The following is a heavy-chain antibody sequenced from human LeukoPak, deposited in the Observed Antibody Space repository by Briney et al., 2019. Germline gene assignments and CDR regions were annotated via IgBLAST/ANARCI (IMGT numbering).Heavy chain of an antibody. D-gene: IGHD1-14*01. CDR1: GGSISSYY. V-gene: IGHV4-59*01. J-gene: IGHJ4*02. CDR3: ARALTGGDFDY. CDR2: IYYSGST. Sequence: SETLSLTCTVSGGSISSYYWSWIRQPPGKGLEWIGYIYYSGSTNYNPSLKSRVTISVDTSKNQFSLKLSSVTAADTAVYYCARALTGGDFDYWGQGALVTVSS.